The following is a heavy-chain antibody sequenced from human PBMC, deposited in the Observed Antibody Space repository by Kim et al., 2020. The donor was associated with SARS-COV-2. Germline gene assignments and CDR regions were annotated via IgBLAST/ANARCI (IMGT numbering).Heavy chain of an antibody. Sequence: GESLKISCTVSGYPFTNYLIAWVRQMPGRGLEWMGVIWPADSTTSYSPSFQGLISISADKSINTAYLQWNSLRYSDTALYFCARRQGVRGQSYYFDYWAQGTLVAVSS. J-gene: IGHJ4*02. CDR2: IWPADSTT. CDR3: ARRQGVRGQSYYFDY. CDR1: GYPFTNYL. V-gene: IGHV5-51*01. D-gene: IGHD3-10*01.